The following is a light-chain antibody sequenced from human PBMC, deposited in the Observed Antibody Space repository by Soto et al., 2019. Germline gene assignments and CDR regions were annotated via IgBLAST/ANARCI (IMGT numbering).Light chain of an antibody. CDR3: SSYTSSAPFYG. CDR1: STYGDGYDY. V-gene: IGLV2-14*03. J-gene: IGLJ1*01. CDR2: DVN. Sequence: QLALPQQAYMSGSPGQSNTLSFTGASTYGDGYDYVSWYQQHPGQAPKLMIYDVNNRPSGVSYRFSGSKSGDTASLTISGLQAEDDADDYCSSYTSSAPFYGFGTGTKVTVL.